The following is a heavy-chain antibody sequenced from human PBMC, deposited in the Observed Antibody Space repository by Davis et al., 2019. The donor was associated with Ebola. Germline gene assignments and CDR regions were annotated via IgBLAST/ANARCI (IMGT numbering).Heavy chain of an antibody. V-gene: IGHV4-34*01. Sequence: GSLRLSCAVYGGSFSGYYWSWIRQPPGKGLEWIGEINHSGSTNYNPSLKSRVTISVDTSKNQFSLKLSSVTAADTAVYYCARAGVGATTSYFDYWGQGTLVTVSS. CDR3: ARAGVGATTSYFDY. CDR2: INHSGST. CDR1: GGSFSGYY. D-gene: IGHD1-26*01. J-gene: IGHJ4*02.